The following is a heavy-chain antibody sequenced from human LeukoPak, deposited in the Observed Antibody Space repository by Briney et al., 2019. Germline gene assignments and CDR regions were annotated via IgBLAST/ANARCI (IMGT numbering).Heavy chain of an antibody. Sequence: SQTLSLTCSVSGGSISSGSYYWSWIRQPAGKGLEWIGRIYTSGSTNYNPSLKSRVTISVDTSKNQFSLKLSSVTAADTAVYYCARAPYSGSYDYWGQGTLVTVYS. V-gene: IGHV4-61*02. CDR1: GGSISSGSYY. D-gene: IGHD1-26*01. CDR3: ARAPYSGSYDY. J-gene: IGHJ4*02. CDR2: IYTSGST.